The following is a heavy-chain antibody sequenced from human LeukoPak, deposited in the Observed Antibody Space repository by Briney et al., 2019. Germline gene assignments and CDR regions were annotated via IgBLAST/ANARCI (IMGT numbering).Heavy chain of an antibody. Sequence: GGSLRLSCVASGFTFRNYGMHWVRQAPGKGLQWVAFIRYDESNKYYADSVKGRFTISRDNSKNTLYLQMNSLRVEDTAVYYCAKGYGISGTGGAWLDPWGQGTLVTVSS. D-gene: IGHD1-20*01. CDR1: GFTFRNYG. V-gene: IGHV3-30*02. CDR2: IRYDESNK. J-gene: IGHJ5*02. CDR3: AKGYGISGTGGAWLDP.